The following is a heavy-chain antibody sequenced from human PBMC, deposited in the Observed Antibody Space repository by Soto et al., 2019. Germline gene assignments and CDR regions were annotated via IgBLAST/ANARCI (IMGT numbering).Heavy chain of an antibody. CDR2: ISAYNGNT. Sequence: QVQLVQSGAEVKKPGASVKVSCKASGYTFTSYGINWVRQAPGQGLEWMGWISAYNGNTNYAQKLQGRVTMTTDTSTSTDYMELRRLRSDDTAVYYCARDAEYYDFWSGYHYYYYYMDVWGKGTTVTVSS. CDR3: ARDAEYYDFWSGYHYYYYYMDV. D-gene: IGHD3-3*01. V-gene: IGHV1-18*01. CDR1: GYTFTSYG. J-gene: IGHJ6*03.